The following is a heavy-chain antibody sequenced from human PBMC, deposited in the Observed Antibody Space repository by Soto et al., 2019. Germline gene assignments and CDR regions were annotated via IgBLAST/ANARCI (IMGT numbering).Heavy chain of an antibody. CDR1: GGSISSSSYY. CDR3: ARQGIFGSGSYCCFGLDWFDP. Sequence: SETLSLTCTVSGGSISSSSYYWGWIRQPPGKGLEWIGSIYYSGSTYYNPSLKSRVTISVDTSKNQFSLKLSSVTAADTAVYYFARQGIFGSGSYCCFGLDWFDPWGQGTLVTVSS. J-gene: IGHJ5*02. CDR2: IYYSGST. D-gene: IGHD3-10*01. V-gene: IGHV4-39*01.